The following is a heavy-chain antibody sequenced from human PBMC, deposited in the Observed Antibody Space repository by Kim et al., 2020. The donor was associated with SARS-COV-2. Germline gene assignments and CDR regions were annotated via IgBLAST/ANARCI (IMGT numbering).Heavy chain of an antibody. CDR1: GFTFSDYY. D-gene: IGHD4-17*01. CDR3: ASGPEDYGDYPIPLGNWFDP. J-gene: IGHJ5*02. CDR2: ISSSGSTI. V-gene: IGHV3-11*01. Sequence: GGSLRLSCAASGFTFSDYYMSWIRQAPGKGLEWVSYISSSGSTIYYADSVKGRFTISRDNAKNSLYLQMNSLRAEDTAVYYCASGPEDYGDYPIPLGNWFDPWGQGTLVTVSS.